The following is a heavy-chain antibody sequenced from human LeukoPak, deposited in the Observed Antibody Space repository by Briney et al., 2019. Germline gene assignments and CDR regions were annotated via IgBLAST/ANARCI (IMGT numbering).Heavy chain of an antibody. D-gene: IGHD5-12*01. CDR3: AREKKRGYSGYDY. Sequence: SGGSLRLSCAASGFTFSDYYMSWIRQAPGRGLEWLSYISPSGSTIYEADSMKGRFTISRDNARNSLFLRMNSLRAEDTAVYYCAREKKRGYSGYDYWGQGTLVTVSS. V-gene: IGHV3-11*01. CDR2: ISPSGSTI. CDR1: GFTFSDYY. J-gene: IGHJ4*02.